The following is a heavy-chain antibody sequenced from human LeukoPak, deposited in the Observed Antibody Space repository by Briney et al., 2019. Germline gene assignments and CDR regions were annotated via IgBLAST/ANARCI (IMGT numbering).Heavy chain of an antibody. CDR1: GFTFSSYA. J-gene: IGHJ4*02. D-gene: IGHD6-13*01. Sequence: GGSLRLYCAASGFTFSSYAMHWVRQAPGKGLEWVAFIRCDGSNEYYADSVKGRFTISRDNSKNTLYLQMNSLKAEDTAAYCCAKDYSSSWYGFDYWGQGTLVTVSS. CDR2: IRCDGSNE. V-gene: IGHV3-30*02. CDR3: AKDYSSSWYGFDY.